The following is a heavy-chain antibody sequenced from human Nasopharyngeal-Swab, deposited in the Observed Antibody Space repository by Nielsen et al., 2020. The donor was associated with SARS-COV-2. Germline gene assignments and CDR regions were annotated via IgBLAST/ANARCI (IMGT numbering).Heavy chain of an antibody. CDR3: ARGNWNDVGVY. CDR2: IYYSGST. Sequence: LRLSCTVSGGSISSGGYYWSWIRQHPGKGLEWIGYIYYSGSTYYNPSLKSRVTISVDTSKNQFSLKLSSVTAADTAVYYCARGNWNDVGVYWGQGTLVTVSS. J-gene: IGHJ4*02. CDR1: GGSISSGGYY. V-gene: IGHV4-31*03. D-gene: IGHD1-1*01.